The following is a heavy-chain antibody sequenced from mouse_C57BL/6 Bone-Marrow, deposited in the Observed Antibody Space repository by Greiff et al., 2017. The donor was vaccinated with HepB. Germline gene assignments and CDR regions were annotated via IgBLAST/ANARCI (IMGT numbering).Heavy chain of an antibody. V-gene: IGHV1-15*01. CDR1: GYTFTDYE. D-gene: IGHD2-1*01. CDR2: IDPETGGT. J-gene: IGHJ2*01. Sequence: VQLQQSGAELVRPGASVTLSCKASGYTFTDYEMHWVKQTPVHGLEWIGAIDPETGGTAYNQKFKGKAILTADKSSSTAYMGLRSLTSEDSAVYYCTGGPFDYGNYAGYWGQGTTLTVSS. CDR3: TGGPFDYGNYAGY.